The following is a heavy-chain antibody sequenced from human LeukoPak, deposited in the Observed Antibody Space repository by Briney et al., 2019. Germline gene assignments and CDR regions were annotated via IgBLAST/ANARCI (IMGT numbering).Heavy chain of an antibody. CDR1: GYTFTSYG. Sequence: GASVKVSCKASGYTFTSYGITWVRQAPGQGLEWMGWISSYNGNTNYAQKLQGGVTMTTETSTSTAYMELRSLRSDDTAVYYCARETLSEIVVFDIWGQGTMVTVSS. V-gene: IGHV1-18*01. CDR3: ARETLSEIVVFDI. CDR2: ISSYNGNT. J-gene: IGHJ3*02. D-gene: IGHD2-15*01.